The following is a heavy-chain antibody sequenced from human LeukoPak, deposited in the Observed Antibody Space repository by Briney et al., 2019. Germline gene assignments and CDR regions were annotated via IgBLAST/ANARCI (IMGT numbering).Heavy chain of an antibody. D-gene: IGHD6-13*01. CDR3: ARGRIAAADTTLYYYYGMGV. V-gene: IGHV3-66*01. J-gene: IGHJ6*02. CDR2: IYSGGST. CDR1: GFAVSSNY. Sequence: GGSLRLSCAASGFAVSSNYMSWVRQAPGKGLERVSVIYSGGSTYYADSVKGRFTISRDNSKNTLYLQMNSLRAEDTAVYYCARGRIAAADTTLYYYYGMGVWGQGTTVTVSS.